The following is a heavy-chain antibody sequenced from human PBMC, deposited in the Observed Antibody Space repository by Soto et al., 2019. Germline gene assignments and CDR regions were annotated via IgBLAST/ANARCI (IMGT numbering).Heavy chain of an antibody. CDR2: IFYTGST. J-gene: IGHJ6*02. CDR1: VDSISNFY. D-gene: IGHD6-13*01. V-gene: IGHV4-59*01. CDR3: ARGRSSSWYVVGYGMDV. Sequence: SETLSLTCTVSVDSISNFYWSWSRQPPGRGLEWIGYIFYTGSTNYNPSLKSRVTISVDTSKNQFSLKLSSVTAADAAVYYCARGRSSSWYVVGYGMDVWGQGTTVTVSS.